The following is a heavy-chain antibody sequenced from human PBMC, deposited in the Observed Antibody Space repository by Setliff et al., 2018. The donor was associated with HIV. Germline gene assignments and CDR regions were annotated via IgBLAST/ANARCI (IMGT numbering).Heavy chain of an antibody. V-gene: IGHV3-30*18. J-gene: IGHJ4*02. Sequence: GGSLRLSCAASGFTFSSYGMHWVRQAPGKGLECVAVISYDGSNKYYADSVKGRFTISRDNSKTTLYLQMNSLRAEDTAVYYCAKEVFGVVVTAYDYWGQGTLVTVSS. CDR3: AKEVFGVVVTAYDY. CDR1: GFTFSSYG. D-gene: IGHD2-21*02. CDR2: ISYDGSNK.